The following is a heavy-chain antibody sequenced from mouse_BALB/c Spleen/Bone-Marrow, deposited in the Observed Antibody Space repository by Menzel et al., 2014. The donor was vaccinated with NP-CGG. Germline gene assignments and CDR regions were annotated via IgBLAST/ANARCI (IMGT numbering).Heavy chain of an antibody. Sequence: VQLQQSGPELVKPGASVKMSCKASGYTFTDYYMKWVKQSHGKSLEWIGYSIPKNGETFYNQKFKGKATLTVGKSSSTAYMQLNSLTSEDPAVYYCARSTGYSVGTWFVYWGQGTLVTVSA. CDR1: GYTFTDYY. J-gene: IGHJ3*01. D-gene: IGHD2-3*01. V-gene: IGHV1S46*01. CDR2: SIPKNGET. CDR3: ARSTGYSVGTWFVY.